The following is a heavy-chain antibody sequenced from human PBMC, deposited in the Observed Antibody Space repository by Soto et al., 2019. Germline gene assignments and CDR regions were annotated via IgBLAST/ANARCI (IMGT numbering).Heavy chain of an antibody. CDR3: ARGGEYYYDSSGSYDY. V-gene: IGHV4-39*07. CDR2: IYYSGST. Sequence: SETLSLTCTVSGGSISSSSYYWGWIRQPPGKGLEWIGSIYYSGSTYYNPSLKSRVTISVDRSKNQFSLKLSSVTAADTAVYYCARGGEYYYDSSGSYDYWGQGTLVTVSS. D-gene: IGHD3-22*01. J-gene: IGHJ4*02. CDR1: GGSISSSSYY.